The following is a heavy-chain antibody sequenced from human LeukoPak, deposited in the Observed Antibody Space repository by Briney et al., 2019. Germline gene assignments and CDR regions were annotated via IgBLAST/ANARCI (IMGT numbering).Heavy chain of an antibody. CDR2: ISSSSSTI. CDR3: ARVGYDSSGYYASPFDY. CDR1: GFTFSDYS. J-gene: IGHJ4*02. Sequence: AGSLRLSCAASGFTFSDYSMNWVRQAPGKGLEWVSYISSSSSTIYYADSVKGRFTISRDNAKNSLYLQMNSLRAEDTAVYYWARVGYDSSGYYASPFDYWGQGTLVTVSS. V-gene: IGHV3-48*01. D-gene: IGHD3-22*01.